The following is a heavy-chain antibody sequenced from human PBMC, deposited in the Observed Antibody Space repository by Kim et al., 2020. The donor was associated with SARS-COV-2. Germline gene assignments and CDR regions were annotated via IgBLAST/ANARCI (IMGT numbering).Heavy chain of an antibody. D-gene: IGHD1-26*01. CDR3: AGHTRGLAAEYFQH. Sequence: NPPLQSRVTISVDTSKTQFSLKLSSVTAADTAVYYCAGHTRGLAAEYFQHWGQGTLVTVSS. V-gene: IGHV4-59*08. J-gene: IGHJ1*01.